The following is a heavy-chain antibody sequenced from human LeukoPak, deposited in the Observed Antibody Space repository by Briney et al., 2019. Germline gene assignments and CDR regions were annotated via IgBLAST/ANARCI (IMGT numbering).Heavy chain of an antibody. V-gene: IGHV1-18*01. CDR3: ARDYQQWLVYSVDFDY. Sequence: ASVKVSCKASGYTFTSYGISWVRQAPGQGLEWMGWISAYNGNTNYAQKLQGRVTMTTDTSTSTAYMELRSLRSDDTAVYYCARDYQQWLVYSVDFDYWGQGTLVTVPS. D-gene: IGHD6-19*01. J-gene: IGHJ4*02. CDR2: ISAYNGNT. CDR1: GYTFTSYG.